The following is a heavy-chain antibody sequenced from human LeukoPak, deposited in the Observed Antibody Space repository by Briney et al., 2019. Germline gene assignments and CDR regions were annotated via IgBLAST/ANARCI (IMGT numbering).Heavy chain of an antibody. J-gene: IGHJ4*02. D-gene: IGHD3-10*01. Sequence: ASVKVCCKASGYTFTSYAMHWVRQAPGQRLEWMGWINAGNGNTKYSQKFQGRVTITRDTSASTAYMELSSLRSEDTAVYYCARQNRLLWFGELGYWGQGTLVTVSS. CDR2: INAGNGNT. CDR3: ARQNRLLWFGELGY. V-gene: IGHV1-3*01. CDR1: GYTFTSYA.